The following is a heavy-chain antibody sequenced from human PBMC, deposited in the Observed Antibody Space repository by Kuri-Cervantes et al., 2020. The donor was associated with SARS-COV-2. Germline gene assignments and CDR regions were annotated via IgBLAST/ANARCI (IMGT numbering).Heavy chain of an antibody. CDR2: IIPIFGTA. V-gene: IGHV1-69*05. CDR3: ARVVTYYDFWSGYYTNAFDI. CDR1: RGTLSSYA. D-gene: IGHD3-3*01. J-gene: IGHJ3*02. Sequence: SVKVSCKASRGTLSSYAISWVRQAPGQGLEWMGGIIPIFGTANYAQKFQGRVTITTDESTSTAYMELSSLRSEDTAVYYCARVVTYYDFWSGYYTNAFDIWGQGTMVTVSS.